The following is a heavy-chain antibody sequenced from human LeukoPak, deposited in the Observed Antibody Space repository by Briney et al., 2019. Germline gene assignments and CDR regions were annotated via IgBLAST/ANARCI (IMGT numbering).Heavy chain of an antibody. CDR3: AREQLVRGYYFDY. CDR2: IKQDGREK. V-gene: IGHV3-7*03. Sequence: GGSLRLSCAASGFTFSSYAMRWVRQAPGKGLEWVANIKQDGREKYYVDSVKGRFTISRDNAKNSLSLQMDSLRAEDTAVYYCAREQLVRGYYFDYWGQGTLVTVSS. D-gene: IGHD6-13*01. J-gene: IGHJ4*02. CDR1: GFTFSSYA.